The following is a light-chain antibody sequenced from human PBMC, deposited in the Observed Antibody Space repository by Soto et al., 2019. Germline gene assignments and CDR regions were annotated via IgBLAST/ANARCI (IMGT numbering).Light chain of an antibody. J-gene: IGKJ1*01. V-gene: IGKV1-5*01. Sequence: DIQMTQSPSTLSASVGDRVTITCRASQSISAWLAWYLQKPGTAPKLLIYDASILNGGVPSRFSGSGSKTEFTLIISSLHPDDFATYYCQQYDSYPRTFGPGTKVDIK. CDR1: QSISAW. CDR3: QQYDSYPRT. CDR2: DAS.